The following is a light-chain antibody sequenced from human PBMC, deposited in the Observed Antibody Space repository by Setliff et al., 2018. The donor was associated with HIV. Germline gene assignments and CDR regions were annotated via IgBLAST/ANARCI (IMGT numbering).Light chain of an antibody. V-gene: IGLV2-14*01. CDR2: EDR. CDR3: SSYATTNTLP. J-gene: IGLJ1*01. Sequence: QSALTQPASVSGSPGQSITISCTGTSRDVGGYNYVSWYQQHPGKAPKLIIYEDRNRPSGVSNRFSGSKSGNTASLTISGLQTEDEADYYCSSYATTNTLPFGTGTKVTV. CDR1: SRDVGGYNY.